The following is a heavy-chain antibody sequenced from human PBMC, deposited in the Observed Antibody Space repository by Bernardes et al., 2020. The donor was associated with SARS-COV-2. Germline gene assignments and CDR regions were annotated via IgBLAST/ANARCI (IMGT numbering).Heavy chain of an antibody. CDR1: GYTFTGYY. Sequence: ASVKVSCKASGYTFTGYYMHWVRQAPGQGLEWMGWINPNSGGTNYAQKFQGRVTMTRDTSISTAYMELSRLRSDDTAVYYCARENTRTDSSSGGFDPWGQGTLVTVSS. V-gene: IGHV1-2*02. J-gene: IGHJ5*02. CDR3: ARENTRTDSSSGGFDP. CDR2: INPNSGGT. D-gene: IGHD6-6*01.